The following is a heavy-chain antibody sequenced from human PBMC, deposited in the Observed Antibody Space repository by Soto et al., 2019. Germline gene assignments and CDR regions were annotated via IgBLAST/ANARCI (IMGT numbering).Heavy chain of an antibody. CDR1: GGTFSSYA. Sequence: QVQLVQSGAEVKKPGSSVKVSCKASGGTFSSYAISWVRQAPGQGLEWMGGIIPIFGTANYAQKFQGRVTITADESTSTAYMELSSMRSEDTAVYYCAGDWSGGSHNWFDPWGQGSLVTVSS. V-gene: IGHV1-69*01. CDR2: IIPIFGTA. J-gene: IGHJ5*02. D-gene: IGHD2-15*01. CDR3: AGDWSGGSHNWFDP.